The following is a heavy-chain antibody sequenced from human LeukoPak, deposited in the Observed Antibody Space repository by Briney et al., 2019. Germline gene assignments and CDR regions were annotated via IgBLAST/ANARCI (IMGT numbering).Heavy chain of an antibody. V-gene: IGHV3-30*02. D-gene: IGHD3-10*01. Sequence: GGSLRLSCAASGFTFSSYGMHWVRQAPGKGLEWVAFIRYDGSNKYYADSVKGRFTISRDNSKNTLYLQMNSLRAEDTDVYYCAKDFDVTMVRGVNHWGQGTLVTVSS. CDR2: IRYDGSNK. J-gene: IGHJ5*02. CDR3: AKDFDVTMVRGVNH. CDR1: GFTFSSYG.